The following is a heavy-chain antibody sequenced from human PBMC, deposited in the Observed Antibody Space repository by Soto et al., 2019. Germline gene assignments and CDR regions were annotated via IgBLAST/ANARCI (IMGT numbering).Heavy chain of an antibody. Sequence: GGSLRLSCAASGFTFSSYSMNWVRQAPGKGLEWVSSISSSSSYIYYADTVKGRFTISRDNAKNSLYLQMNSMRAEDTAVYYCARDQPGYSYGYGLGYWGQGTLVTVSS. CDR1: GFTFSSYS. D-gene: IGHD5-18*01. CDR3: ARDQPGYSYGYGLGY. CDR2: ISSSSSYI. J-gene: IGHJ4*02. V-gene: IGHV3-21*01.